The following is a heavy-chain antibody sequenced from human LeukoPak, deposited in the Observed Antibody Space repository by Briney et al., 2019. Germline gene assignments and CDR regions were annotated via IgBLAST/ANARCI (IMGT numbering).Heavy chain of an antibody. CDR3: AVETAETYGMDV. J-gene: IGHJ6*02. D-gene: IGHD2-21*02. CDR2: INPNSGGT. CDR1: GYTFTGYY. Sequence: GASVKVSCKASGYTFTGYYVHWVRQAPGQGLEWMGWINPNSGGTNYAQKFQGWVIMTRDTSISTAYMELSRLISDDTAVYYCAVETAETYGMDVWGQGTTVTVSS. V-gene: IGHV1-2*04.